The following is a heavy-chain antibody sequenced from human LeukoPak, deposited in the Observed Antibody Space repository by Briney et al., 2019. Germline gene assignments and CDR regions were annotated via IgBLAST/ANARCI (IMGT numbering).Heavy chain of an antibody. Sequence: EASVKVSCKASGDTFTSYDIHWVRQATGQGLEWMGWMNPNSGNTGYAQKFQGRVTMTRNTSISTAYMELRSLRSEDTAVYYCAFTPTSQHTYYDFWSGYYSGFSPSNWFDAWGQGTLVTVSS. CDR2: MNPNSGNT. V-gene: IGHV1-8*01. CDR1: GDTFTSYD. CDR3: AFTPTSQHTYYDFWSGYYSGFSPSNWFDA. J-gene: IGHJ5*02. D-gene: IGHD3-3*01.